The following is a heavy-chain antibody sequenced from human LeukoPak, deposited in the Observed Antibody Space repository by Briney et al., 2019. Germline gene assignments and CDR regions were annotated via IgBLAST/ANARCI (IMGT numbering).Heavy chain of an antibody. CDR2: ISSSGSTI. Sequence: GGSLRLSCAASGFTFSSYEMNWVRQAPGKGLEWVSYISSSGSTIYYAGSVKGRFTISRDNAKNSLYLQMNSLRAEDTAVYYCAREDGDYAYYYYGMDVWGQGTTVTVSS. CDR1: GFTFSSYE. CDR3: AREDGDYAYYYYGMDV. D-gene: IGHD4-17*01. J-gene: IGHJ6*02. V-gene: IGHV3-48*03.